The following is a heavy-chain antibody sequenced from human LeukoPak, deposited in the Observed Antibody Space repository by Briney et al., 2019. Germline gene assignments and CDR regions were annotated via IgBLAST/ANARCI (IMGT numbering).Heavy chain of an antibody. D-gene: IGHD2-2*01. Sequence: PGGSLRLSSAPSLFALSSTAMSSVRQTPQKGLEWVSTIAISDGKTNYADSVKGRFSTSRDNSKNTRYLQMKTLRAEDTAVYYCAKLGTSDDYWGQGTLVTVSS. V-gene: IGHV3-23*01. CDR1: LFALSSTA. CDR2: IAISDGKT. CDR3: AKLGTSDDY. J-gene: IGHJ4*02.